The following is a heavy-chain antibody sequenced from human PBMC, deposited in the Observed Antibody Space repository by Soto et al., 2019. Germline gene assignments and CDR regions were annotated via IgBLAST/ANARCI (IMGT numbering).Heavy chain of an antibody. CDR2: TDYSGNT. D-gene: IGHD6-19*01. Sequence: QVQLQESGPGLVRPSETLSLTCTVSSDSISSYYWIWIRQSPGKGLEWIGYTDYSGNTNYNPSPKCRVTISGDTSKNQFSLRLSSVTAADTAVYYCARAVGDPLYYLDYWGQGTLVTVSS. V-gene: IGHV4-59*08. CDR1: SDSISSYY. J-gene: IGHJ4*02. CDR3: ARAVGDPLYYLDY.